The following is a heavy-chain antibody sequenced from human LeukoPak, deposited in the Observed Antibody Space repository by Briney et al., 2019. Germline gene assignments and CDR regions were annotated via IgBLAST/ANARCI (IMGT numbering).Heavy chain of an antibody. J-gene: IGHJ3*02. V-gene: IGHV2-5*02. D-gene: IGHD4-17*01. CDR2: IYWDDDK. Sequence: SGPTLVKPTQTLTLTCTSSGFSLSTTGVGVGWIRQPPGKALEWLALIYWDDDKRYSPSLKSRLTITKDTSKNQVVLTMTNMDPVDTATYYCAHRITTVTQLVFDIWGRGTMVTVSS. CDR3: AHRITTVTQLVFDI. CDR1: GFSLSTTGVG.